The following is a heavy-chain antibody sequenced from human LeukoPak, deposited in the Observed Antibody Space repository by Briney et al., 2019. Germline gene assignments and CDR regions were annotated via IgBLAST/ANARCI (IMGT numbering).Heavy chain of an antibody. Sequence: TGGSLRLSCAASEFTFSTYSMHWVRQAPGKGLEWVSSISSTSSYIYYADSVKGRFTISRDNAKNSLYLQMNSLRAEDAAVYYCARDRSTVLVIPGAFDIWGQGTMVTVSS. CDR2: ISSTSSYI. J-gene: IGHJ3*02. V-gene: IGHV3-21*01. CDR1: EFTFSTYS. CDR3: ARDRSTVLVIPGAFDI. D-gene: IGHD3-22*01.